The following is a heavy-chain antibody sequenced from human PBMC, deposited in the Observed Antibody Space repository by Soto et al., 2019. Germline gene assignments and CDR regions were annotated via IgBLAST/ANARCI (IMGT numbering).Heavy chain of an antibody. Sequence: ASVKVSCKASGGTFSSYAISWVRQAPGQGLEWMGGIIPIFGTANYAQKFQGRVTITADESTSTAYMELSSLRSEDTAVYYCARAPSYYGSGSYNWFDPWGQGTLVTVSS. V-gene: IGHV1-69*13. D-gene: IGHD3-10*01. J-gene: IGHJ5*02. CDR3: ARAPSYYGSGSYNWFDP. CDR2: IIPIFGTA. CDR1: GGTFSSYA.